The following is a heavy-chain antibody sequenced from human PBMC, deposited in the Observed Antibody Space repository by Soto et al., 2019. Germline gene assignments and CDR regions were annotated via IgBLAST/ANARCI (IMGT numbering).Heavy chain of an antibody. CDR1: GGTFSSYT. V-gene: IGHV1-69*08. CDR2: IIPILGIA. CDR3: ARDYGDYPYYYYYGMDV. J-gene: IGHJ6*02. Sequence: QVQLVQSGAEVKKPGSSVKVSCKASGGTFSSYTISWVRQAPGQGLEWMGRIIPILGIANYAQKFQGRVTITAXXSXSXXYMELSSLRSEDTAVYYCARDYGDYPYYYYYGMDVWGQGTTVTVSS. D-gene: IGHD4-17*01.